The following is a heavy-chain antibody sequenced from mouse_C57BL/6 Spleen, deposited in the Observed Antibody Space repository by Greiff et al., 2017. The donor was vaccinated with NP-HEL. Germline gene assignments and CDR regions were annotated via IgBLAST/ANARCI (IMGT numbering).Heavy chain of an antibody. Sequence: VQLQQSGPELVKPGASVKMSCKASGYTFTDYNMHWVKQSHGKSLEWIGYINPNNGGTSYNQKFKGKATLTVNKSSSTAYMELRSLTSEDSAVYYCARRPQLGRYFDYWGQGTTLTVSS. D-gene: IGHD4-1*02. V-gene: IGHV1-22*01. J-gene: IGHJ2*01. CDR1: GYTFTDYN. CDR2: INPNNGGT. CDR3: ARRPQLGRYFDY.